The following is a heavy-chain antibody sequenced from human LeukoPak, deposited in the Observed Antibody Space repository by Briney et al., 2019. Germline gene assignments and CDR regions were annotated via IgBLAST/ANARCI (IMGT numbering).Heavy chain of an antibody. CDR2: IDPNNGGT. CDR3: SSGGETSGWEWFDP. Sequence: ASVKVSCKASGYTFTGYYMHWVRPAPGQGLEWMGWIDPNNGGTSYAREFQGRVTMTRDTSISTAYMELNSLRFDDTAVYYCSSGGETSGWEWFDPWGQGTLVTVSS. D-gene: IGHD6-19*01. V-gene: IGHV1-2*02. CDR1: GYTFTGYY. J-gene: IGHJ5*02.